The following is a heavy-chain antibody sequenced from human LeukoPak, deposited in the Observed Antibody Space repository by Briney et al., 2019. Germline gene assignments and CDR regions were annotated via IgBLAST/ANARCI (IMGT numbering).Heavy chain of an antibody. CDR1: GYTFTDYF. CDR2: INPKSGGT. CDR3: ARGPRITIFGVVMANDAFDI. Sequence: ASVKVSCKASGYTFTDYFMNWVRQAPGQGLEWMGWINPKSGGTVYAQKFQGRVTMTRDTSSSTAYMSLSRLRLDDTVVYYCARGPRITIFGVVMANDAFDIWGQGTMVTVSS. J-gene: IGHJ3*02. D-gene: IGHD3-3*01. V-gene: IGHV1-2*02.